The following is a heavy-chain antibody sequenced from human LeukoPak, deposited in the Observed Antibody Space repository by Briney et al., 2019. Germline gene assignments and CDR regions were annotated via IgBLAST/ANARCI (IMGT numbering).Heavy chain of an antibody. CDR3: ARSPFHYDFWSGYRTQDAFDI. V-gene: IGHV4-61*02. Sequence: SETLSLTCTVSGGSISSGSYYWSWIRQPAGKGLEWIGRIYTSGSTNYNPSLKSRVTISVDTSKNQFSLKLSSVTAADTAVYYCARSPFHYDFWSGYRTQDAFDIWGQGTMVTVSS. CDR2: IYTSGST. J-gene: IGHJ3*02. CDR1: GGSISSGSYY. D-gene: IGHD3-3*01.